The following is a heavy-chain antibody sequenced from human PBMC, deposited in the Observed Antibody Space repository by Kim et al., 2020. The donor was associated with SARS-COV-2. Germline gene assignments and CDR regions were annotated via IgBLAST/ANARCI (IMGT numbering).Heavy chain of an antibody. Sequence: SVKGRLTISRDNSRNTLYLQMNSLRAEATAVYYCAGPRRSNNNYFHDMDVWGQGTTVTVYS. V-gene: IGHV3-23*01. D-gene: IGHD4-4*01. J-gene: IGHJ6*02. CDR3: AGPRRSNNNYFHDMDV.